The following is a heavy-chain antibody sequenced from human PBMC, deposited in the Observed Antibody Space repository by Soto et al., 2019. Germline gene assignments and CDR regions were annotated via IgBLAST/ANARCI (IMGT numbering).Heavy chain of an antibody. CDR3: AGSGIATLDFDY. CDR2: IYYSGST. Sequence: SETLSLTCTVSGGSISSSSYYWGWIRQPPGKGLEWIGSIYYSGSTYYNPSLKSRVTISVDTSKNQFSLKLSSVTAADTAVYYCAGSGIATLDFDYWGQGTLVTVSS. D-gene: IGHD6-13*01. J-gene: IGHJ4*02. CDR1: GGSISSSSYY. V-gene: IGHV4-39*01.